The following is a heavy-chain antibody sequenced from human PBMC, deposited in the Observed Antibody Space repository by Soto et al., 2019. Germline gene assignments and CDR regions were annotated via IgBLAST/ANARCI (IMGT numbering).Heavy chain of an antibody. CDR2: IRTDGGAP. D-gene: IGHD2-8*01. Sequence: EVQLVESGGGLVQPGGSLRLSCVASGFIFSDYWMHWVRQAPGKGLVWVSRIRTDGGAPKYADYVKGRFTVSRDNAKNTLFLHINSLRVEDTAVYYCVRDVKDNGDWGQGTLVTVSS. CDR3: VRDVKDNGD. J-gene: IGHJ4*02. V-gene: IGHV3-74*03. CDR1: GFIFSDYW.